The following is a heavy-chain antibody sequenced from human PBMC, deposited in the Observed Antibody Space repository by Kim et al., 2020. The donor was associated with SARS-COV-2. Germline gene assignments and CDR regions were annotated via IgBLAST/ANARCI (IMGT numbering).Heavy chain of an antibody. Sequence: GRFTITRDNTKNTLYLQMNSLRDEDTAVYYCAKDNQPIPGHYYYYYGMDVWGQGTTVTVSS. CDR3: AKDNQPIPGHYYYYYGMDV. J-gene: IGHJ6*02. V-gene: IGHV3-23*01.